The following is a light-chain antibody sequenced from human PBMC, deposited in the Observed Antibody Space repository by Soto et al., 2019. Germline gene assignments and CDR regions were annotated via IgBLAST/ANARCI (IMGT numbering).Light chain of an antibody. CDR2: GVS. V-gene: IGLV2-14*01. Sequence: QSALTQPASVSGSPGQSITISCTGSSSDVVASNSVSWYQQHPGKAPKLMIFGVSVRPLGVSIRFSGSKFGNTASLTISGLQAEDEADYYCSSYTSSSTYVFGSGTKLTVL. J-gene: IGLJ1*01. CDR3: SSYTSSSTYV. CDR1: SSDVVASNS.